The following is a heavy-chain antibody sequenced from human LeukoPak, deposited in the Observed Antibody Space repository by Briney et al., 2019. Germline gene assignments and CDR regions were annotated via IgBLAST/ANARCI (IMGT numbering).Heavy chain of an antibody. CDR2: ISGNGDTA. J-gene: IGHJ4*02. CDR3: AKDRGY. Sequence: GGSLRLSCAASGFTFSTYAMIWVRQAPGKGLEWVSSISGNGDTANYADSVKGRLTISRDDSNSAVHLQMNSLRGEDTAIYYCAKDRGYWGQGTLVTVSS. CDR1: GFTFSTYA. V-gene: IGHV3-23*01.